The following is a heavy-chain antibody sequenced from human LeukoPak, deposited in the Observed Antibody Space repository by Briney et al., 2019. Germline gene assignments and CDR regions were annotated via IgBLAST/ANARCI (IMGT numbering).Heavy chain of an antibody. CDR3: ASNIVAADRFDY. CDR2: INHSGST. CDR1: GGSFSGYY. J-gene: IGHJ4*02. Sequence: NPSETLSLTCAVYGGSFSGYYWSWIRQPPGKGLEWIGEINHSGSTNYNPSLKSRVTISVDTSKNQFSLKLSSVTAADTAVYYCASNIVAADRFDYWGQGTLVTVSS. D-gene: IGHD5-12*01. V-gene: IGHV4-34*01.